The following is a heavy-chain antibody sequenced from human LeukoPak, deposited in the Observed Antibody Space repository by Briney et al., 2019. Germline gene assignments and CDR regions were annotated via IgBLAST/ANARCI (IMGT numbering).Heavy chain of an antibody. J-gene: IGHJ6*03. V-gene: IGHV3-21*01. CDR1: GFTFSLYS. D-gene: IGHD2-2*01. CDR2: ISSSSRSM. CDR3: ARDSTNMDV. Sequence: GGSLRLSCAASGFTFSLYSMNWVRQAPGKGLEWISSISSSSRSMYYTDSVRGRFTISRDNAQNSLYLQMSSLRAEDTAVYYCARDSTNMDVWGKGTTVTVSS.